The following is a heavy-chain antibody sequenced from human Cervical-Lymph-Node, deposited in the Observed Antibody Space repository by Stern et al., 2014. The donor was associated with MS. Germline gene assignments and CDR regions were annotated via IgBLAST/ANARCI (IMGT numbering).Heavy chain of an antibody. D-gene: IGHD3-10*01. J-gene: IGHJ4*02. Sequence: EMQLVESGGGLVKPGGSLRLSCAASGFSFSSYSMNWVRQAPGKGLEWVSAISSGSAYIYYADSVKGRFTISRDNAKDSLHLQMNSLRAEDTAVYFCAREKTGVGMSPFDFWGQGTLVTVSS. CDR2: ISSGSAYI. CDR1: GFSFSSYS. CDR3: AREKTGVGMSPFDF. V-gene: IGHV3-21*01.